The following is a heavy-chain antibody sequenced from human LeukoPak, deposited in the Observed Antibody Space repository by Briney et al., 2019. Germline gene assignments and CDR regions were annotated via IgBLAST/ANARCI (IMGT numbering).Heavy chain of an antibody. J-gene: IGHJ4*02. D-gene: IGHD6-19*01. CDR1: GFTFSSYA. CDR2: ISSSSSYV. V-gene: IGHV3-21*01. CDR3: AREEQWLTQIDY. Sequence: NPGGSLRLSCAASGFTFSSYAMSWVRQAPGKGLEWVSSISSSSSYVYYADSVKGRFTISRDNAKNSLYLQMNSLRAEDTAVYYCAREEQWLTQIDYWGQGTLVTVSS.